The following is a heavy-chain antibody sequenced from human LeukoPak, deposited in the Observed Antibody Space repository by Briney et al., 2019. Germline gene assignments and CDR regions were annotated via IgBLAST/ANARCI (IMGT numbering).Heavy chain of an antibody. CDR3: AREITAAGNYFDY. CDR1: GFSFSTHS. J-gene: IGHJ4*02. V-gene: IGHV3-21*01. D-gene: IGHD6-13*01. Sequence: GGSLRLSCAASGFSFSTHSMNWVRQAPEKGLEWVSSISSSSSYIYYADSVKGRFAISRDNAQNSLYLQMNSLRAEDTALYYCAREITAAGNYFDYWGQGTLVTVSS. CDR2: ISSSSSYI.